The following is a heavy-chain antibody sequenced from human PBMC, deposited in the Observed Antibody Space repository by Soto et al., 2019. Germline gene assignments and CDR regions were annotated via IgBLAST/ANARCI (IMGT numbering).Heavy chain of an antibody. Sequence: QLQLQESGPGLVKPSETLSLTCTVSGGSISSSSYYWGWIRQPPGKGLEWIGSIYYSGSTYYNPSHKSRVTIAVDTSKIQFSLKLSSVTAADTAVYYCAKQAEAVAGLDAFDIWGQGTMVTVSS. CDR2: IYYSGST. CDR1: GGSISSSSYY. D-gene: IGHD6-19*01. V-gene: IGHV4-39*01. CDR3: AKQAEAVAGLDAFDI. J-gene: IGHJ3*02.